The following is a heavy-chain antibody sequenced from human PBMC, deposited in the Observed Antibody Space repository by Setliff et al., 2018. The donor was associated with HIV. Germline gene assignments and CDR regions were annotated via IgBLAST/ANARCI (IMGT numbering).Heavy chain of an antibody. CDR2: INHRGIA. CDR1: GYSISSGYY. J-gene: IGHJ4*02. V-gene: IGHV4-38-2*02. CDR3: ARAQIAAPRPYEY. D-gene: IGHD6-6*01. Sequence: SETLSLTCTVSGYSISSGYYWGWIRQSPSGLEWIGEINHRGIANSSPSLKSRVTISIDTSKNQFSLRLTSVTAADTALYYCARAQIAAPRPYEYWGQGTLVTVSS.